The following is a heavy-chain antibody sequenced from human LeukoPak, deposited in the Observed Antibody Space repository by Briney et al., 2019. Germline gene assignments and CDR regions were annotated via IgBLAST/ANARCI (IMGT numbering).Heavy chain of an antibody. CDR2: INAGNGNT. D-gene: IGHD3-9*01. J-gene: IGHJ4*02. CDR1: GYTFTSYA. CDR3: ARRRIYDILTGYFESFDY. Sequence: ASVKVSCKASGYTFTSYAMHWVRQAPGQRLEWMGWINAGNGNTKYSQKFQGRVTITRDTSASTAYMELSSLRSEDTAVYYCARRRIYDILTGYFESFDYWGQGTLVTVSS. V-gene: IGHV1-3*01.